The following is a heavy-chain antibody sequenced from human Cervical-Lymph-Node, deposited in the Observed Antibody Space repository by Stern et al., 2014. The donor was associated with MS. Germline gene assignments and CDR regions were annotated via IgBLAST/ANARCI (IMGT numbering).Heavy chain of an antibody. CDR1: GYKFSIYW. D-gene: IGHD1-14*01. CDR3: ARQTTAWASDV. V-gene: IGHV5-51*01. Sequence: MQLVQSGAELIRPGESLKISCKGSGYKFSIYWIAWVRQMPGKGLEWRGIIYPCDSETRYSPSFQGQVTMSADKSTSTAYLQWSSLNASDTAMYFCARQTTAWASDVWGQGTLVTVSS. J-gene: IGHJ4*02. CDR2: IYPCDSET.